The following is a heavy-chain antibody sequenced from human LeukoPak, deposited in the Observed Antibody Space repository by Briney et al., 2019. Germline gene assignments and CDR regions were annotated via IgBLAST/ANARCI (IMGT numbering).Heavy chain of an antibody. CDR3: ASTGKAKTYYGMDV. V-gene: IGHV4-30-4*01. Sequence: ASETLSLTCTVSGGSISSGDYYWSWIRQPPGKGLEWIGYIYYSGSTYYNPSLKSRVTISVDTSKNQFSLKLSSVTAADTAVYYCASTGKAKTYYGMDVWGQETTVTVSS. CDR1: GGSISSGDYY. J-gene: IGHJ6*02. CDR2: IYYSGST.